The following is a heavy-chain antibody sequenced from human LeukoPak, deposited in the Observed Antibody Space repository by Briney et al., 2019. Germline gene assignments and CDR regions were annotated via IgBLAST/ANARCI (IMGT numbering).Heavy chain of an antibody. CDR2: IYSSGGT. CDR3: ARGDDLWSGYYTYYYFDY. D-gene: IGHD3-3*01. Sequence: PSETLSPTCTVSGGSITTYYWSWIRPPPRKGLEWIGYIYSSGGTNYNPSLKRRVTISVDTSKNQFSLKLSSVTAADTAVYYCARGDDLWSGYYTYYYFDYWGQGTLVTVSS. CDR1: GGSITTYY. V-gene: IGHV4-59*01. J-gene: IGHJ4*02.